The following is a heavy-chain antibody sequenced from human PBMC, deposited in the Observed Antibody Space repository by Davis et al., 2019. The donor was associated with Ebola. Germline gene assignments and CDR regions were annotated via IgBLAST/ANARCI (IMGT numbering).Heavy chain of an antibody. V-gene: IGHV1-46*01. D-gene: IGHD5-24*01. J-gene: IGHJ4*02. CDR3: ARAPTWSEINYYCFDD. CDR2: INPSGGST. Sequence: ASVKVSCKASGYTFTSYYMHWVRQAPGQGLEWIGIINPSGGSTTYAQKFQGRVTMTRNTSISTAYMELSSLRSEDTAVYYCARAPTWSEINYYCFDDWGQGTLVTVSS. CDR1: GYTFTSYY.